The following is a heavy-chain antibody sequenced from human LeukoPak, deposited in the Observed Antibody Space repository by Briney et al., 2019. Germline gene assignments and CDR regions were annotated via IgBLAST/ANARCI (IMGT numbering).Heavy chain of an antibody. CDR3: TTDSGGYYYDSSGYGYMDV. CDR1: GFTFSNAW. Sequence: GGSLRLSCAASGFTFSNAWMSWVRQAPGKGLEWVGRIKSKTDGGTTDYAAPVKGRFTISRDDSKNTLYLQMNSLKTEDTAVYYCTTDSGGYYYDSSGYGYMDVWGKGTTVTISS. J-gene: IGHJ6*03. D-gene: IGHD3-22*01. CDR2: IKSKTDGGTT. V-gene: IGHV3-15*01.